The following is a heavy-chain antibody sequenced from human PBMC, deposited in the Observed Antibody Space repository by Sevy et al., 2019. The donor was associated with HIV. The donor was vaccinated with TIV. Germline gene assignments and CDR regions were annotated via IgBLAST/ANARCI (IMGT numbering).Heavy chain of an antibody. V-gene: IGHV3-23*01. CDR3: ARPSPRIAAAASAFYDN. CDR1: GYSFSSYA. D-gene: IGHD6-13*01. CDR2: INGRGGST. J-gene: IGHJ4*02. Sequence: GGSLRLSCVVSGYSFSSYAISWVRQAPGKGLEWVSTINGRGGSTYYADSVKGRFTISRDNPKKRLFLQMINLRVDDTAIYYCARPSPRIAAAASAFYDNWGQGTLVTVSS.